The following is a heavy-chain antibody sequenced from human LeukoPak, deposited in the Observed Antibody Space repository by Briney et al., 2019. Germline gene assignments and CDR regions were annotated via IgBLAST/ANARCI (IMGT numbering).Heavy chain of an antibody. CDR2: ISAYNGNT. CDR3: AREEGDYGDNWFDP. J-gene: IGHJ5*02. Sequence: GASVKVSCKASGYTFTSYGIIWVRQAPGQGLEWMGWISAYNGNTNYAQKLQGRVTMTTDTSTSTAYMELRSLRSDDTAVYYCAREEGDYGDNWFDPWGQGTLVTVSS. CDR1: GYTFTSYG. V-gene: IGHV1-18*01. D-gene: IGHD4-17*01.